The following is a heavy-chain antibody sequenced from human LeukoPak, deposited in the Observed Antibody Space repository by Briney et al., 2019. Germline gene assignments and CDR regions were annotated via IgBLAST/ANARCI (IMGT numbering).Heavy chain of an antibody. CDR1: GYTFTSYY. D-gene: IGHD6-6*01. CDR2: INPSGGST. J-gene: IGHJ5*02. Sequence: ASVKVSCKASGYTFTSYYMHWVRQAPGQGLKWMGIINPSGGSTSYAQKFQGRVTMTRDMSTSTVYMELSSLRSEDTAVYYCARVGSSSSHIMGFDPWGQGTLVTVSS. CDR3: ARVGSSSSHIMGFDP. V-gene: IGHV1-46*01.